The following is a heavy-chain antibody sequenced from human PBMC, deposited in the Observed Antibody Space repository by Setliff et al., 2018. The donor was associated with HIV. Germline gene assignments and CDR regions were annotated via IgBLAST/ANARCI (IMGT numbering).Heavy chain of an antibody. V-gene: IGHV5-51*01. CDR2: IYPGDSDT. CDR3: ARTELQSQPILYYMDV. J-gene: IGHJ6*03. Sequence: PGESLKISCKGSGYSFTSYWIGWVRQMPGKGLEWMGIIYPGDSDTRYSPSFQGQVTISADKSISTAYLQMNSLRAEDTAVYYCARTELQSQPILYYMDVWGKGTTVTVSS. D-gene: IGHD4-4*01. CDR1: GYSFTSYW.